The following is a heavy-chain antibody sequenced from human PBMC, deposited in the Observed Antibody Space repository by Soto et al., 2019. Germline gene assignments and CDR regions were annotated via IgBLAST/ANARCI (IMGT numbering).Heavy chain of an antibody. Sequence: QVQLVQSAAEVKMPGASVKVSCKASGYTFIRYGITWVRQAPGQGLEWMGWISAYNDYPIYAQKLQGRVTMTTDTATRIVYMELRGLKSADRAVYYCARAGYYDNSWGKLSHYGWDVWGQGTSFTFAS. J-gene: IGHJ6*02. CDR3: ARAGYYDNSWGKLSHYGWDV. CDR2: ISAYNDYP. D-gene: IGHD3-16*01. V-gene: IGHV1-18*01. CDR1: GYTFIRYG.